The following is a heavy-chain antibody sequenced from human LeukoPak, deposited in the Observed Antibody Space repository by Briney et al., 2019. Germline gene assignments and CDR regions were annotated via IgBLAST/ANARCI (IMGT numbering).Heavy chain of an antibody. J-gene: IGHJ6*03. CDR3: ARSGSVANEGSYYYMDV. D-gene: IGHD5-12*01. V-gene: IGHV1-69*05. Sequence: ASVKVSCKASGGTFSSHAISWVRQAPGQGLEWMGGIIPIFGTANYAQKFQGRVTITTDESTSTAYMELSSLRSEDTAVYYCARSGSVANEGSYYYMDVWGKGTTVTVSS. CDR1: GGTFSSHA. CDR2: IIPIFGTA.